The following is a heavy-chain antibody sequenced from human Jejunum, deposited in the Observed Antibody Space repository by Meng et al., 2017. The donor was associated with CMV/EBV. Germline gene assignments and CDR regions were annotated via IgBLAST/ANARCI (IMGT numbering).Heavy chain of an antibody. V-gene: IGHV3-23*01. D-gene: IGHD6-6*01. CDR2: LSASGDSK. J-gene: IGHJ4*02. Sequence: EVQLLESGGGVIQPGGSLRLSCAASGFAFSTYGMNWVRQAPGKGLEWVSGLSASGDSKYYADSARGRFTISRDNSKNTLYLQMNSLRAEDTALYYCAKDGLEGATRPKYFDSWGRGILVTVSS. CDR1: GFAFSTYG. CDR3: AKDGLEGATRPKYFDS.